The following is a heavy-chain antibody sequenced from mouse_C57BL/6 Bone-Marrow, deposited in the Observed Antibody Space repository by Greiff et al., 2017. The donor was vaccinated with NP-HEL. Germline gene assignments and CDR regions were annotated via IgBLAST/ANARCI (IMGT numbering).Heavy chain of an antibody. Sequence: QVQLQQPGTELVKPGASVKLSCKASGYTFTSYWMHWVKQRPGQGLEWIGNINPSNGGTNYNEKFKSKATLTVDKSSSTASMQFSSLPPEDYPVFYFEIDYGAYWGQGTLVTVSA. D-gene: IGHD1-1*01. J-gene: IGHJ3*01. CDR1: GYTFTSYW. CDR3: EIDYGAY. V-gene: IGHV1-53*01. CDR2: INPSNGGT.